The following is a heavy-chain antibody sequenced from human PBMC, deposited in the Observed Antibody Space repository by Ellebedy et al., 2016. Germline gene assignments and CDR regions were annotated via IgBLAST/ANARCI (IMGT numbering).Heavy chain of an antibody. V-gene: IGHV1-18*01. Sequence: ASVKVSXKASGYTFTSYGISWVRQAPGQGLEWMGWISAYNGNTNYAQKLQGRVTMTTDTSTSTAYMELRSLRSDDTAVYYCARDRAYSSSWSNMDVWGKGTTVTVSS. D-gene: IGHD6-13*01. CDR2: ISAYNGNT. J-gene: IGHJ6*03. CDR1: GYTFTSYG. CDR3: ARDRAYSSSWSNMDV.